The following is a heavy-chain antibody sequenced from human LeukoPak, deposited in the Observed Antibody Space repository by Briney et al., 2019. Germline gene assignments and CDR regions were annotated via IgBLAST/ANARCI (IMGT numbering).Heavy chain of an antibody. J-gene: IGHJ5*02. CDR3: ARRITIFGVAPPGSWFDP. Sequence: SETLSLTCTVSGGSISSGDDYWSWIRQPPGKGLEWIGYIYYSGTTNYNPSLKSRVTISVDTSKNQFSLKLSSVTAADTAVYYCARRITIFGVAPPGSWFDPWGQGTLVTVSS. CDR1: GGSISSGDDY. CDR2: IYYSGTT. V-gene: IGHV4-61*08. D-gene: IGHD3-3*01.